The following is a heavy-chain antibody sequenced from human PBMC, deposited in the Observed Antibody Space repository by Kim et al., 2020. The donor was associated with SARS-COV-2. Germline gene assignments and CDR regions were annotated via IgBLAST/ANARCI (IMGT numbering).Heavy chain of an antibody. V-gene: IGHV4-39*01. J-gene: IGHJ5*02. CDR3: ARLDYYGSGRWFDP. D-gene: IGHD3-10*01. Sequence: NPSLKSRVTISVDTSKNQFSLKLSSVTAADTAVYYCARLDYYGSGRWFDPWGQGTLVTVSS.